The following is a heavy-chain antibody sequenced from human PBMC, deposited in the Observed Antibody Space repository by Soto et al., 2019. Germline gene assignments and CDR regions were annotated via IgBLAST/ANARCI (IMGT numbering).Heavy chain of an antibody. CDR2: ISSSSSTI. CDR1: GFTFSSYS. Sequence: EVQLVESGGGLVQPGGSLRLSCAASGFTFSSYSMNGVRHAPGKGLEWVSYISSSSSTIYYADSVKGRFTISRDNAKNSLYLQMNSLRDEDTAVYYCARGRRYPNYYYYYGMDVWGQGTTGTVSS. CDR3: ARGRRYPNYYYYYGMDV. D-gene: IGHD1-26*01. V-gene: IGHV3-48*02. J-gene: IGHJ6*02.